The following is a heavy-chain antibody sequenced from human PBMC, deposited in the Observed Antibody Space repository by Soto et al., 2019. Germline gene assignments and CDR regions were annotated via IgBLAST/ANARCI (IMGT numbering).Heavy chain of an antibody. V-gene: IGHV5-51*01. J-gene: IGHJ3*02. D-gene: IGHD3-16*01. CDR2: IFPEDSDT. Sequence: EVQLVQSAAEVKKPGESLKISCKGSGYKFTNNWIAWVRQMPGKGLEWMGIIFPEDSDTRYSPSFEGQVTISVDRSISTAFLQWSSLKASDTAMYYCARRGREPGIMNAFHIWGQGTMVTVSS. CDR3: ARRGREPGIMNAFHI. CDR1: GYKFTNNW.